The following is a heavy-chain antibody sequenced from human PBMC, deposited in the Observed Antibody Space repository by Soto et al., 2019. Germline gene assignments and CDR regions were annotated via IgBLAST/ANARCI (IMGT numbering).Heavy chain of an antibody. V-gene: IGHV4-59*01. CDR2: IYFNGNT. J-gene: IGHJ4*02. D-gene: IGHD3-16*01. CDR1: ADSFSKYY. Sequence: ETLSLTCSVSADSFSKYYWTWIRQPPGEGLEWIGYIYFNGNTNYNPSLKGRVTISIDTSKKQFSLNLSSVTAADTAVYYCASVTFGGVVLAHWGQGTLVTVSS. CDR3: ASVTFGGVVLAH.